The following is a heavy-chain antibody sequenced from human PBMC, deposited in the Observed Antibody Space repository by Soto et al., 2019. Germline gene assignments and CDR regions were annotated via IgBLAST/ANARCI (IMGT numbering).Heavy chain of an antibody. J-gene: IGHJ4*02. Sequence: EVQLLESGGGLVQPGGSLRLSCAASGFTFSSYAMSWVRQAPGKGLEWVSDISYSGGSTYYADSVKGRFTISRDNFKNTLXXXMXXXXXXXXXXXXXXXXXXXYVWXTYRGFDYXXQGXXVTVSS. V-gene: IGHV3-23*01. CDR2: ISYSGGST. D-gene: IGHD3-16*02. CDR3: XXXXXXYVWXTYRGFDY. CDR1: GFTFSSYA.